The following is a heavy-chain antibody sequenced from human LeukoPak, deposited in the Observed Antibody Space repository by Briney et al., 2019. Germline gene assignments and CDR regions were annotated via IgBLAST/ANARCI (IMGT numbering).Heavy chain of an antibody. J-gene: IGHJ4*02. V-gene: IGHV1-69*13. D-gene: IGHD2-15*01. CDR3: ARGAPGSSCSGGSCTYFDY. CDR1: GGTFSSYA. CDR2: IIPISGTA. Sequence: SVKVSCKASGGTFSSYAISWVRQAPGQGLEWMGGIIPISGTANYAQKFQGRVTITADESTSTAYMELSSLRSEDTAVYYCARGAPGSSCSGGSCTYFDYWGQGTLVSVSS.